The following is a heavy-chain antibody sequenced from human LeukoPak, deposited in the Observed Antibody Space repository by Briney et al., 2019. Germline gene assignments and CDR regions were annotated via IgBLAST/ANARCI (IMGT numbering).Heavy chain of an antibody. CDR1: GFTFSSYA. CDR3: VTDIVVVPAAIGPPDAFDI. J-gene: IGHJ3*02. Sequence: GGSLRLSCAASGFTFSSYAMHWVRQAPGKGLEWVAVISYDGSNKCYADSVKGRFTISRDNSKNTLYLQMSSLRAEDTAVYYCVTDIVVVPAAIGPPDAFDIWGQGTMVTVSS. CDR2: ISYDGSNK. D-gene: IGHD2-2*01. V-gene: IGHV3-30*14.